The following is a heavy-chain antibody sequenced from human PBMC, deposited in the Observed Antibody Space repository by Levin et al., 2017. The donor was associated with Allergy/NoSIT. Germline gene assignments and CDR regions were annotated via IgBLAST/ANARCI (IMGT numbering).Heavy chain of an antibody. Sequence: KVSCKGSGYSFTSYWIGWVRQMPGKGLEWMGIIYPGDSDTRYSPSFQGQVTISADKSISTAYLQWSSLKASDTAMYYCARQRYNWKQNNWFDPWGQGTLVTVSS. J-gene: IGHJ5*02. CDR2: IYPGDSDT. CDR3: ARQRYNWKQNNWFDP. V-gene: IGHV5-51*01. D-gene: IGHD1-20*01. CDR1: GYSFTSYW.